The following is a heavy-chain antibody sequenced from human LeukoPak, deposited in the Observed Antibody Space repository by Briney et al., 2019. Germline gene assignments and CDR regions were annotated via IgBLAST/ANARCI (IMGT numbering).Heavy chain of an antibody. CDR3: ARGTDSSGYYSI. CDR1: GFTFSSYS. CDR2: ISSSSSYI. J-gene: IGHJ4*02. V-gene: IGHV3-21*01. Sequence: GGSLRLSCAASGFTFSSYSMNWVRQAPGKGLEWVSSISSSSSYIYYADSVEGRFTISRDNAKNSLYLQMNSLRAEDTAVYYCARGTDSSGYYSIWGQGTLVTVSS. D-gene: IGHD3-22*01.